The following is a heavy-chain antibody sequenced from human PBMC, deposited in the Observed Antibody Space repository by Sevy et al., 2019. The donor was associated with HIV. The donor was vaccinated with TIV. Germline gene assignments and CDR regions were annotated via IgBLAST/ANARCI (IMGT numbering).Heavy chain of an antibody. CDR3: AKAHDYSNYWFDP. CDR2: ISGSGGSS. J-gene: IGHJ5*02. CDR1: GFPFSSYA. V-gene: IGHV3-23*01. Sequence: GGSLRLSCAASGFPFSSYAMSWVRQAPGKGLEWVSTISGSGGSSYYAVSVKGRFTISRDNSKKTLYLQMNNLRADDTAVYYCAKAHDYSNYWFDPWGQRTLVTVSS. D-gene: IGHD4-4*01.